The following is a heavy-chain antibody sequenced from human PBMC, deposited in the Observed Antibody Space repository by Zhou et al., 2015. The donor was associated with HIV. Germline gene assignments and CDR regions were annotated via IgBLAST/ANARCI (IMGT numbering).Heavy chain of an antibody. J-gene: IGHJ6*02. Sequence: QVQLVQSGAEVKKPGSSVKVSCKASGGTFSSYAISWVRQAPGQGLEWMGGIIPIFGTANYAQKFQGRVTITADESTSTAYMELSSLRSEDTAVYYCARAPNRYCSSTSCYPYYYYGMDVWGQGTTVTVSS. CDR2: IIPIFGTA. CDR1: GGTFSSYA. CDR3: ARAPNRYCSSTSCYPYYYYGMDV. D-gene: IGHD2-2*01. V-gene: IGHV1-69*12.